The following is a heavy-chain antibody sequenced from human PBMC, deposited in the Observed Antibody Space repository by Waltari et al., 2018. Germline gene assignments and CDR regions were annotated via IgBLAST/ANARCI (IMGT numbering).Heavy chain of an antibody. V-gene: IGHV1-69*08. CDR2: IIPLFVTA. CDR3: ASSVTPDAFDI. D-gene: IGHD4-4*01. CDR1: GGTFSSYA. Sequence: QVQLVQSGAEVKKPGSSVKVSCKASGGTFSSYAISWVRQAPGQGLEWMRRIIPLFVTANDAQKFQGRVTITADKSTSTAYMELSSLRSEDTAVYYCASSVTPDAFDIWGQGTMVTVSS. J-gene: IGHJ3*02.